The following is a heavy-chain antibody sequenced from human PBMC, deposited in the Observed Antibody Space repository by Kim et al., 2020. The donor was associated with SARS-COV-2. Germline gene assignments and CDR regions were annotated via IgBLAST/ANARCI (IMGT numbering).Heavy chain of an antibody. D-gene: IGHD6-25*01. CDR2: IDTKTGNP. V-gene: IGHV7-4-1*02. CDR1: GYTFTNYV. J-gene: IGHJ5*02. CDR3: VRWNNMGGSGWFDP. Sequence: ASVKVSCKASGYTFTNYVINWVRQAPGQGLVWMGWIDTKTGNPMYAQGFTGRFVFSLDTSVSTTYLQISSLKTEDTAVYYCVRWNNMGGSGWFDPWGQGTLVIVSS.